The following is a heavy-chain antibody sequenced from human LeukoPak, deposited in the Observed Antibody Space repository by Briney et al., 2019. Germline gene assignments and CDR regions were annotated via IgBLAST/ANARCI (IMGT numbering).Heavy chain of an antibody. CDR3: ARDPPDYYDSSGSLGHY. Sequence: ASVKVSCKASGYTFTGYYMHWVRQAPGQGLEWMGWINPNSGGTNYAQKFQGRVTMTRDTSISTAYMELSRLRSDDAAVYYCARDPPDYYDSSGSLGHYWGQGTLVTVSS. D-gene: IGHD3-22*01. CDR2: INPNSGGT. V-gene: IGHV1-2*02. CDR1: GYTFTGYY. J-gene: IGHJ4*02.